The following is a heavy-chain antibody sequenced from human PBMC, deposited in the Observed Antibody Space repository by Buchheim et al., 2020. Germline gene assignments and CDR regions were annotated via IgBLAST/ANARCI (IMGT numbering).Heavy chain of an antibody. J-gene: IGHJ3*01. D-gene: IGHD3-22*01. CDR3: AAAVEEDYYDSHAFHV. V-gene: IGHV3-15*07. Sequence: EVQLVESGGGLVKPGGSLRLSCAASGFIFSKAWMNWVRQAPGKGLEWVGRIKSETDGGTTDYAAPVKGRLTISRDDSKNTLYLQMNSLKSEDTAVYYCAAAVEEDYYDSHAFHVWGQGT. CDR1: GFIFSKAW. CDR2: IKSETDGGTT.